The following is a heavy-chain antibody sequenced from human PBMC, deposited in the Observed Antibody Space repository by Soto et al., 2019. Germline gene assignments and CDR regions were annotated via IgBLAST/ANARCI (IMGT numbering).Heavy chain of an antibody. Sequence: PVGSLRLSCAASGFTFSDYYMSWIRQAPGKGLEWVSYISSSGSTIYYADSVKGRFTISRDNAKNSLYLQMNSLRAEDTAVYYCARDQGQYYYDSSSSHFDYWGQGTLVTVSS. CDR3: ARDQGQYYYDSSSSHFDY. D-gene: IGHD3-22*01. V-gene: IGHV3-11*01. CDR1: GFTFSDYY. J-gene: IGHJ4*02. CDR2: ISSSGSTI.